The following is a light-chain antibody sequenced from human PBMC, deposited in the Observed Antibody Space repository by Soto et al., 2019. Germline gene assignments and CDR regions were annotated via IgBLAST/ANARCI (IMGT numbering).Light chain of an antibody. Sequence: EIQMTQSPHTLSASVGDRVTITCRASQTINNYLNWYQQKPGKAPKGLIYATSRLQDEVPSRFSGTGSGTEFTLTISSLQPEDSATYYCLQHNTYPLSFGGGTKVEI. CDR3: LQHNTYPLS. CDR1: QTINNY. V-gene: IGKV1-17*01. J-gene: IGKJ4*01. CDR2: ATS.